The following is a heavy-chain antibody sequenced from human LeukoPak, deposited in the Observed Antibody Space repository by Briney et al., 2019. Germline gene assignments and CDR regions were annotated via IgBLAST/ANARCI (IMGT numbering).Heavy chain of an antibody. D-gene: IGHD3-3*01. J-gene: IGHJ6*03. CDR2: IIPIFGTA. CDR1: GGTFSSYA. V-gene: IGHV1-69*13. CDR3: ARSIFGVVIEPPRQPYYYYYMDV. Sequence: ASVKVSCKASGGTFSSYAISWVRQAPGQGLEWMGGIIPIFGTANYAQKFQGRVTITADESTSTAYMELSSLRSEDTAVYYCARSIFGVVIEPPRQPYYYYYMDVWGKGTTVTVSS.